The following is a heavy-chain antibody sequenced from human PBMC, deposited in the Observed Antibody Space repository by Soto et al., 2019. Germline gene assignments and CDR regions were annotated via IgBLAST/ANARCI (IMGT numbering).Heavy chain of an antibody. CDR1: GGTFSSYA. Sequence: SVKVSCKASGGTFSSYAISWVRQAPGQGLEWMGGIIPIFGTANYAQKFQGRVTITADESTSTAYMELSSLRSEDTAVYYCAERLRYYYDSSGYYYHWGQGTLVTVSS. CDR2: IIPIFGTA. V-gene: IGHV1-69*13. J-gene: IGHJ5*02. D-gene: IGHD3-22*01. CDR3: AERLRYYYDSSGYYYH.